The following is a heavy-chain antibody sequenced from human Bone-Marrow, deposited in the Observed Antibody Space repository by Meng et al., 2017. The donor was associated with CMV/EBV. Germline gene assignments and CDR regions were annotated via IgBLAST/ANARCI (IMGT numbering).Heavy chain of an antibody. V-gene: IGHV3-30-3*01. Sequence: GESLKISCAASGFTFSSYAMHWVRQAPGKGLEWVAVISYDGSNKYYADSVRGRFTISRDNSKNTLYLQMNSLRAEDTAVYYCARDTPTVTFDYWGQGTLVTVSS. CDR1: GFTFSSYA. D-gene: IGHD4-17*01. CDR2: ISYDGSNK. J-gene: IGHJ4*02. CDR3: ARDTPTVTFDY.